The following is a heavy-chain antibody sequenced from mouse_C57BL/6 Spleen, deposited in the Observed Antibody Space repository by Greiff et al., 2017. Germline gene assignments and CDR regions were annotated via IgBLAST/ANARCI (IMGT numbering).Heavy chain of an antibody. D-gene: IGHD2-4*01. J-gene: IGHJ1*03. CDR1: GYTFTSYC. V-gene: IGHV1-72*01. CDR2: IDPGSGGT. CDR3: ARHYDNDAWYFDD. Sequence: QVQLQQSGPELVKPGASVKLSCKASGYTFTSYCMHWVKQRPGRGLEWIGRIDPGSGGTKYNEKFKSKATLTVDKSSSTAYMQLSSLTSEDSAVYYCARHYDNDAWYFDDWGTGTTVTVSS.